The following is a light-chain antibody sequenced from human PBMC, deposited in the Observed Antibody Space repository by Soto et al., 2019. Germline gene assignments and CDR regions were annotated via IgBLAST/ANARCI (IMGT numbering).Light chain of an antibody. J-gene: IGKJ4*01. V-gene: IGKV3-15*01. CDR3: QQYHDWPPLT. Sequence: EIVMTQSPASVSVSPGQRVTLSCRASQSISSNLAWYQQKPGQPPRLLFYSASARATGTSARFSASGSGTEFSLTISRLQSEDVAIYCCQQYHDWPPLTFGGGTKIQIK. CDR1: QSISSN. CDR2: SAS.